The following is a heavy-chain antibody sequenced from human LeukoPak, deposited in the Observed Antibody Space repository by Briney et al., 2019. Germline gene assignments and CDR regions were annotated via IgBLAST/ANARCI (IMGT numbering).Heavy chain of an antibody. V-gene: IGHV3-53*01. CDR1: GFTVSSNY. D-gene: IGHD3-10*01. CDR3: ARGKYGSGSYSWFDP. CDR2: IYSGGDNT. J-gene: IGHJ5*02. Sequence: GGSLRLSCAASGFTVSSNYMSWVRQAPGKGLEWVSVIYSGGDNTYYADSVKGRFTISRDNAKNSLHLQMNSLRAEDTAVYYCARGKYGSGSYSWFDPWGQGTLVTVSS.